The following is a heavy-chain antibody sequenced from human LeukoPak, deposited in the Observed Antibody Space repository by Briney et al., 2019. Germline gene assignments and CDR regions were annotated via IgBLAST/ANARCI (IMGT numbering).Heavy chain of an antibody. D-gene: IGHD3-22*01. J-gene: IGHJ4*02. CDR3: AKGGAYYYDSSGFY. CDR2: ISGSGGST. Sequence: PGGSLRLSCAASGFTFSSYAMSWVRQAPGKGLEWVSAISGSGGSTYYADSVKGRFTISRDNSKNTLYLQMNSLRAEDTTVYYCAKGGAYYYDSSGFYWGQGTLVTVYS. CDR1: GFTFSSYA. V-gene: IGHV3-23*01.